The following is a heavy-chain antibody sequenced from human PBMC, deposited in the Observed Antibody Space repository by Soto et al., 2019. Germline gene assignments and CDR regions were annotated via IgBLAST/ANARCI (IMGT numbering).Heavy chain of an antibody. CDR2: IYYSGST. J-gene: IGHJ4*02. CDR3: ARADGRSRWYPYTFDY. Sequence: PSETLSLTCTVSGGSISSGDYYWSWIRQPPGKGLEWIGYIYYSGSTYYNPSLKSRVTISVDTSKNQFSLKLSSVTAADTAVYYCARADGRSRWYPYTFDYWGQGTLVTVSS. CDR1: GGSISSGDYY. D-gene: IGHD6-13*01. V-gene: IGHV4-30-4*01.